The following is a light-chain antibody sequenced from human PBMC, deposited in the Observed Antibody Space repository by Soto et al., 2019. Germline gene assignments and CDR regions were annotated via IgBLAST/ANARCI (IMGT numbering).Light chain of an antibody. CDR2: DVT. Sequence: QSVLTQPASVSGSPGQSITLSCTGTSSDVGGYNFVSWYQQHPGTAPKLMIYDVTNRPSGVSNRFSGSKSGNTASLTISGLQPEDEADYYGSSYTSSSTVVFGGGTKLTVL. J-gene: IGLJ2*01. CDR1: SSDVGGYNF. CDR3: SSYTSSSTVV. V-gene: IGLV2-14*01.